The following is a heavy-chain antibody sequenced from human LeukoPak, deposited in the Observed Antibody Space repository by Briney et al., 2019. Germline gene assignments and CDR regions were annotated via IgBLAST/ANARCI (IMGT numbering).Heavy chain of an antibody. Sequence: GGSLRLSCAASGFTFSSYEMNWVRQAPGKGLEWVSYISSSGSTIYYADSVKGRFTISRDNAKNSLYLQMNSLRAEDTAVYYCARNYYDSSGYYYVPNWFDPWGQGTLVTVSS. CDR3: ARNYYDSSGYYYVPNWFDP. J-gene: IGHJ5*02. V-gene: IGHV3-48*03. CDR2: ISSSGSTI. D-gene: IGHD3-22*01. CDR1: GFTFSSYE.